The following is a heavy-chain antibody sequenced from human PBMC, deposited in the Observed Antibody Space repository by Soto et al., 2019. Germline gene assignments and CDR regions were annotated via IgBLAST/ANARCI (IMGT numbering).Heavy chain of an antibody. CDR3: VTDTRGS. J-gene: IGHJ5*02. V-gene: IGHV3-15*07. CDR2: IKSKNDRETT. Sequence: EVQLVESGGDLVKPGGSLRLSCAASGFTFYTAWLNWVRQAPGKGLEWVGHIKSKNDRETTDYAAPVKGRFTISRDDSINTLYLQMNSLKTDDTAVYYCVTDTRGSWGQGTLVTVSS. CDR1: GFTFYTAW. D-gene: IGHD3-3*01.